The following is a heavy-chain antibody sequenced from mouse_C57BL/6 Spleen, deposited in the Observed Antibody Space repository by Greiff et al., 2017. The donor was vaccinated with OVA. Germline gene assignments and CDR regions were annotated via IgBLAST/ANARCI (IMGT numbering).Heavy chain of an antibody. CDR2: IYPGSGST. J-gene: IGHJ3*01. D-gene: IGHD1-1*01. CDR1: GYTFTSYW. V-gene: IGHV1-55*01. CDR3: ARSLYDPGAWFAY. Sequence: QVQLQQPGAELVKPGASVKMSCKASGYTFTSYWITWVKQRPGQGLEWIGDIYPGSGSTNYNEKFKSKATLTVDTSSSTAYMQLSSLTSEGSAVYYCARSLYDPGAWFAYWGQGTLVTVSA.